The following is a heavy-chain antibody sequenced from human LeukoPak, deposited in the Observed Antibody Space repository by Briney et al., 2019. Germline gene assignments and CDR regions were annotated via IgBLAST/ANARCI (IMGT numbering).Heavy chain of an antibody. D-gene: IGHD6-13*01. V-gene: IGHV4-59*12. CDR3: ARRSSSWYLGASPHAFDI. CDR2: IFFSGTT. Sequence: SETLSLTCTVSSVSLTNYYWSWIRQPPGKGLEWIGYIFFSGTTNYNPSLKSRVTISVDTSKNQFSLKLSSVTAADTAVYYCARRSSSWYLGASPHAFDIWGQGTMVTVSS. CDR1: SVSLTNYY. J-gene: IGHJ3*02.